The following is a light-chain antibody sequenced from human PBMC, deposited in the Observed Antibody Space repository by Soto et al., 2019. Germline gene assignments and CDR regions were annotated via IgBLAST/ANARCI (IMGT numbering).Light chain of an antibody. V-gene: IGLV1-47*01. CDR3: ATWDDSLNGFYV. Sequence: QSVLTQPPSASGTPGQGVTISCSGSTSNIGSNYVYWYQQLPGTAPKLLIYRNNQRPSGVPDRFSGSKSGTSASLAISGLRSDDEADYFCATWDDSLNGFYVFGIGTKLTVL. CDR1: TSNIGSNY. J-gene: IGLJ1*01. CDR2: RNN.